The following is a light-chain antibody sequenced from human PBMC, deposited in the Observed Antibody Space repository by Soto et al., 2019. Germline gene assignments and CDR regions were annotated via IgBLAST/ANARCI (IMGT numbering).Light chain of an antibody. CDR1: QSISSY. J-gene: IGKJ4*01. CDR2: AAS. CDR3: QQRYSTPLT. Sequence: DIKMTQSPSSLSASVGDRVTITCRASQSISSYLNWYQQKPGKAPKLLIYAASSLQSGVPSRFSGSGSGTDFTLTISSLQPEDFATYYCQQRYSTPLTFGEGAKVEIK. V-gene: IGKV1-39*01.